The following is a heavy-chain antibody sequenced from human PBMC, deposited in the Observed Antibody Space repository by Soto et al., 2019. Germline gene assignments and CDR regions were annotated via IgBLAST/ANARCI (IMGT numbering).Heavy chain of an antibody. J-gene: IGHJ4*02. CDR3: ARPGHYDILTGYYDY. V-gene: IGHV5-51*01. D-gene: IGHD3-9*01. CDR2: IYPGDSDT. CDR1: GYSFTSYW. Sequence: GESLKISCKGSGYSFTSYWIGWVRQMPGKGLEWMGIIYPGDSDTRYSPSFQGQVTISADKSISTAYLQWSSLKASDTAMYYCARPGHYDILTGYYDYWGQGTLVTVSS.